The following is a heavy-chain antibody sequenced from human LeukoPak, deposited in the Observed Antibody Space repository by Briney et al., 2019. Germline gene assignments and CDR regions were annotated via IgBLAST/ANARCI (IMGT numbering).Heavy chain of an antibody. D-gene: IGHD3-10*01. Sequence: GGSLRLSCAASGFTFSSYSMNWVRQAPGKGLEWVSSISSSSSYIYYADSVKGRFTISRDNAKNSLYLQMNSLRAEDTAVYYCAREYITMVRGVNWFDPWGQGTLVTVSS. CDR2: ISSSSSYI. V-gene: IGHV3-21*01. J-gene: IGHJ5*02. CDR3: AREYITMVRGVNWFDP. CDR1: GFTFSSYS.